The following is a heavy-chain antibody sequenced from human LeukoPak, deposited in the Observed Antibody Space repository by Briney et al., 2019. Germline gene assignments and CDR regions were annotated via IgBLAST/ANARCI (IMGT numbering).Heavy chain of an antibody. CDR3: AKRWDDFLSGFDY. D-gene: IGHD3-3*01. CDR1: GFTFSSYD. J-gene: IGHJ4*02. Sequence: GGSLRLSCAAPGFTFSSYDMNWVRQAPGKGLEWVSAISGGGGSTYYADSVKGRFTISRDNSKNTLYLQMSRLRAEDTAVYYCAKRWDDFLSGFDYWGQGTLVTVSS. CDR2: ISGGGGST. V-gene: IGHV3-23*01.